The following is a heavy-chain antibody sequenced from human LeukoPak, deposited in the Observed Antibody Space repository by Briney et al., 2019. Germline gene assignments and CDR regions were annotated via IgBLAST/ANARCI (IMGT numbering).Heavy chain of an antibody. J-gene: IGHJ4*02. V-gene: IGHV1-46*01. CDR3: ARVSRRYSYYFDY. D-gene: IGHD3-9*01. CDR1: GYTFTSYF. Sequence: ASVKVSCEASGYTFTSYFIHWVRQAPGQGLEWMGIINPSGGSTGYPQKFQGRVTMTRDTSISTAYMELSRLRSDDTAVYYCARVSRRYSYYFDYWGQGTLVTVSS. CDR2: INPSGGST.